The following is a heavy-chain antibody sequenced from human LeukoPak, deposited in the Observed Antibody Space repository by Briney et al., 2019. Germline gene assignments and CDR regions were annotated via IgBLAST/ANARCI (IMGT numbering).Heavy chain of an antibody. D-gene: IGHD2-8*01. J-gene: IGHJ6*02. CDR1: GFTLGGFT. CDR2: IRSKTDNYAT. Sequence: GGSLRLSCGPSGFTLGGFTMHWVRQASGKGLEWVGRIRSKTDNYATSYAASVKGRFTISRDDSKNTAYLQMNSLEIEDTAVYFCAGHGTFTNYYYTMDVWGQGTTVTVSS. CDR3: AGHGTFTNYYYTMDV. V-gene: IGHV3-73*01.